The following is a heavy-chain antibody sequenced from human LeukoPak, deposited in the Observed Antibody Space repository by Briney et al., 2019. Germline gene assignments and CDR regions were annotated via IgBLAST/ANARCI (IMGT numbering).Heavy chain of an antibody. CDR2: INPNSGGT. CDR3: AREGRRYGDYFIDY. V-gene: IGHV1-2*02. J-gene: IGHJ4*02. D-gene: IGHD4-17*01. Sequence: ASVKVSCKASGYTFTGYYMHWVRQAPGQGLEWMGWINPNSGGTNYAQKLQGRVTMTTDTSTSTAYMELRSLRSDDTAVYYCAREGRRYGDYFIDYWGQGTLVTVSS. CDR1: GYTFTGYY.